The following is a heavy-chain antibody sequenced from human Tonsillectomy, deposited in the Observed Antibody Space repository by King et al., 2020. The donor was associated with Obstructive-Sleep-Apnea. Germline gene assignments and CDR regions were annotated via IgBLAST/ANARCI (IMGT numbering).Heavy chain of an antibody. J-gene: IGHJ4*02. Sequence: QLQESGPGLVKPSETLSLTCTVSGGSISSSSYYWGWIRQPPGKGLEWIGSIYYSGSTYYNPSLKSRVTISVDTSKNQFSLKLGSVTAADTAVYYCAGRGRGQQLPRGGEFDYWGQGTLVTVSS. V-gene: IGHV4-39*01. D-gene: IGHD6-13*01. CDR2: IYYSGST. CDR1: GGSISSSSYY. CDR3: AGRGRGQQLPRGGEFDY.